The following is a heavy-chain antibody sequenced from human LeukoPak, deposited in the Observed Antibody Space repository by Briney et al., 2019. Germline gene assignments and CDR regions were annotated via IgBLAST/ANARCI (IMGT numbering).Heavy chain of an antibody. J-gene: IGHJ4*02. Sequence: SQTLSLTCTVSGGSISSGGYYWSWIRRHPGKGLEWIGYIYYSGSTYYNPSLKSRVTISVDTSKNQFSLKLSSVTAADTAVYYCARAPGYYTNYYFDYWGQGTLVTVSS. CDR2: IYYSGST. CDR3: ARAPGYYTNYYFDY. D-gene: IGHD3/OR15-3a*01. CDR1: GGSISSGGYY. V-gene: IGHV4-31*03.